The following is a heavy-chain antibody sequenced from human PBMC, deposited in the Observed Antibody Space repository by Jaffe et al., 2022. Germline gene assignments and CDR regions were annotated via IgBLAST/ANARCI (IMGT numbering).Heavy chain of an antibody. J-gene: IGHJ4*02. CDR1: GFTFDDYA. D-gene: IGHD3-9*01. V-gene: IGHV3-9*01. CDR3: AKGLPPTYDILTGYYDY. CDR2: ISWNSGSI. Sequence: EVQLVESGGGLVQPGRSLRLSCAASGFTFDDYAMHWVRQAPGKGLEWVSGISWNSGSIGYADSVKGRFTISRDNAKNSLYLQMNSLRAEDTALYYCAKGLPPTYDILTGYYDYWGQGTLVTVSS.